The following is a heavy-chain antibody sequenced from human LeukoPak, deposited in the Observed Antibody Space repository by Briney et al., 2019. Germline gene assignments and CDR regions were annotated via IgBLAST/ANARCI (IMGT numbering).Heavy chain of an antibody. CDR3: AASLGPLTEY. CDR1: GFSFSGHW. Sequence: GGSLRLSCTASGFSFSGHWTHWVRQTPGKGLVWVSRVNSGGSGTSYADSVEGRFTISRDNAKNTLHLQMNSLRAEDTAVYYCAASLGPLTEYWGQGTLVTVSS. D-gene: IGHD7-27*01. CDR2: VNSGGSGT. V-gene: IGHV3-74*01. J-gene: IGHJ4*02.